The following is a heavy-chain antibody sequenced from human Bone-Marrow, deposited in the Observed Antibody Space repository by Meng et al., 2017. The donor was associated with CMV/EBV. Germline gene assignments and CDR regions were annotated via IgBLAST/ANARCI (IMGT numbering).Heavy chain of an antibody. D-gene: IGHD6-13*01. CDR1: GGSFSGYY. V-gene: IGHV4-34*01. Sequence: SETLSLTCAVYGGSFSGYYWSWIRQPPGKGLEWIGEVNHSGSTNYNPSLKSRVTISVDTSKNQFSLKLSSVTAAYTAVYYRARRRGAAAAQGSNWFDPWGQGTLVTVSS. CDR2: VNHSGST. J-gene: IGHJ5*02. CDR3: ARRRGAAAAQGSNWFDP.